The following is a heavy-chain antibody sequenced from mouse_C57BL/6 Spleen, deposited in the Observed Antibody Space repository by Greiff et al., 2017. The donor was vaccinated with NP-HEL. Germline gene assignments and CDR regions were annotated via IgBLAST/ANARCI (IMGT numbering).Heavy chain of an antibody. V-gene: IGHV2-2*02. J-gene: IGHJ4*01. CDR2: IWRGGST. CDR1: GFSLTSYG. CDR3: ARNHYGSSPIYAMDY. Sequence: QVQLQQSGPGLVQPSQSLSITCTVSGFSLTSYGVHWVRQSPGKGLEWLGVIWRGGSTDYNAAFISRLSISKDNAKSQVFFKMNRLQANDTAIYYCARNHYGSSPIYAMDYWGQGTSVTVSS. D-gene: IGHD1-1*01.